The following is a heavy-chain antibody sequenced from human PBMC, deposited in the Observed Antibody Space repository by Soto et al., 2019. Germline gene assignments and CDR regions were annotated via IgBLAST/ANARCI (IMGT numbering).Heavy chain of an antibody. J-gene: IGHJ5*02. Sequence: ETLSLTCTVSGGSISSYYWSWIRQPPGKGLEWLGYIYYSGSTNYNPSLKSRVTISLDTSKNQFSLDLSSVTAADTAVYYCAREITSCANGVCSASNWFDPWGQGTLATVYS. CDR2: IYYSGST. CDR3: AREITSCANGVCSASNWFDP. CDR1: GGSISSYY. D-gene: IGHD2-8*01. V-gene: IGHV4-59*01.